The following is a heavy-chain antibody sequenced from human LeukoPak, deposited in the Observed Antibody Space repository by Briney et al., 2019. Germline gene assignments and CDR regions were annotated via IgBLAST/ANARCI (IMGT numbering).Heavy chain of an antibody. CDR3: ARGPSRLIAAAGTLLT. CDR2: IIPIFGTA. CDR1: GYTFTSYA. D-gene: IGHD6-13*01. J-gene: IGHJ5*02. Sequence: GASVKVSCKASGYTFTSYAISWVRQAPGQGLEWMGGIIPIFGTANYAQKFQGRVTITADESTSTAYMELSSLRSEDTAVYYCARGPSRLIAAAGTLLTWGQGTLVTVSS. V-gene: IGHV1-69*13.